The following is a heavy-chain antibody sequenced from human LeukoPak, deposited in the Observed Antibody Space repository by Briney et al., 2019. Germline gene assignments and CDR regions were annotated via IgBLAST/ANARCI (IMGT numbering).Heavy chain of an antibody. V-gene: IGHV3-21*01. CDR3: ARGMAARPTGDF. J-gene: IGHJ4*02. Sequence: GGSLRLSCAASGFTFSSYSMNWVRQAPGKGLEWVSSISSSSSYIYYADSVKGRFTISRDNAKNTLYLQMNSLRAEDTAVYYCARGMAARPTGDFWGQGTLVTVSS. CDR1: GFTFSSYS. D-gene: IGHD6-6*01. CDR2: ISSSSSYI.